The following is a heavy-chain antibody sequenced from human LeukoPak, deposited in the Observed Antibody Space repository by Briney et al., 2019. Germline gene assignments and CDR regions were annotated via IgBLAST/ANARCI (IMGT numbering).Heavy chain of an antibody. D-gene: IGHD3-22*01. V-gene: IGHV3-49*04. J-gene: IGHJ4*02. Sequence: GGSLRLSCTASGFTFGEYGMSWVRQAPGKGLEWIGFIRSKGHGGTTEYAASVKGRFTISRDDSKSIAYLQLNSLRTEDTAVYYCTLTMIVVARSHFDYWGQGTLVTVSS. CDR3: TLTMIVVARSHFDY. CDR1: GFTFGEYG. CDR2: IRSKGHGGTT.